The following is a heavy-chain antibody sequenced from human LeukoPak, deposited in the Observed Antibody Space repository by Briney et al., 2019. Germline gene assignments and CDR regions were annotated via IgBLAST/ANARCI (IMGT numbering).Heavy chain of an antibody. CDR1: GYTFTSYG. Sequence: ASVKVSCKASGYTFTSYGISWVRQAPGQGLEWMGWISAYNGNTNYAQKLQGRVTMTTDTSTNTAYMELRSLRSDDTAVYYCARVPSDVSYGSGRDWGQGTLVTVSS. D-gene: IGHD3-10*01. CDR3: ARVPSDVSYGSGRD. J-gene: IGHJ4*02. V-gene: IGHV1-18*01. CDR2: ISAYNGNT.